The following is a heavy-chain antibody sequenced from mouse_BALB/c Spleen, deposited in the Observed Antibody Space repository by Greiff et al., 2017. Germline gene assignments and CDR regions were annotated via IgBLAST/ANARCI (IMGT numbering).Heavy chain of an antibody. V-gene: IGHV5-9-4*01. D-gene: IGHD3-1*01. CDR1: GFTFSSYA. Sequence: EVKLVESGGGLVKPGGSLKLSCAASGFTFSSYAMSWVRQSPEKRLEWVAEISSGGSYTYYPDTVTGRFTISRDNAKNTLYLEMSSLRSEDTAMYYCARDQGAARATADWGQGTLVTVSA. CDR3: ARDQGAARATAD. CDR2: ISSGGSYT. J-gene: IGHJ3*01.